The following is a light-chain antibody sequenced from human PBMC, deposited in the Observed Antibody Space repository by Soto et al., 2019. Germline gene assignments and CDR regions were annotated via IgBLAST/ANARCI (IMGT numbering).Light chain of an antibody. CDR1: SSNIGNNP. CDR3: AAWDDSLNAVV. J-gene: IGLJ2*01. CDR2: SYN. V-gene: IGLV1-44*01. Sequence: QPVLTQPPSASGTPGQRVTISCSGSSSNIGNNPVNWYQQLPGTAPKLLIYSYNQRPSGVPDRFSGSQSGTSASLAISGLQSDDEADYFCAAWDDSLNAVVFGGGTKLTVL.